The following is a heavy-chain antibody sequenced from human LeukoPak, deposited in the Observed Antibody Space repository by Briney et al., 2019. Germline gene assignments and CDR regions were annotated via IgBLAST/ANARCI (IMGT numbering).Heavy chain of an antibody. Sequence: SEALSLTCTASGGSISSYYWSWIRQPPGKGLEWIGYISYTGTTNYNPSLKSRLTISVDTSKNQFSLKLSSVTAADTAIYYCARQELRFSQFDPWGQGTLVTVSS. CDR2: ISYTGTT. D-gene: IGHD3-3*01. V-gene: IGHV4-59*08. CDR3: ARQELRFSQFDP. J-gene: IGHJ5*02. CDR1: GGSISSYY.